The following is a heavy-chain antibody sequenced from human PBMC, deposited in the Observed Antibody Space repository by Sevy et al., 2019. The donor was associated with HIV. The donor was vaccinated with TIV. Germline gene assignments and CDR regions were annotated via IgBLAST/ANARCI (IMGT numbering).Heavy chain of an antibody. CDR1: GFTFSSYG. CDR3: AKVGGRLRYFDWPLAKYLDYGMDV. J-gene: IGHJ6*02. Sequence: GGSLRLSCAASGFTFSSYGMHWVRQAPGKGLEWVAVISYDGSNKYYADSVKGGFTISRDNSKNKLYLQMNSLRAEDTAVYYCAKVGGRLRYFDWPLAKYLDYGMDVWGQGTTVTVSS. D-gene: IGHD3-9*01. V-gene: IGHV3-30*18. CDR2: ISYDGSNK.